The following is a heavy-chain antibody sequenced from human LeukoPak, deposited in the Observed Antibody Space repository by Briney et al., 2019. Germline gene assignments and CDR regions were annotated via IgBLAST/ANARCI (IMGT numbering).Heavy chain of an antibody. CDR3: ARTLVDTAMAFDY. Sequence: ASVKVSCKASGYTFTSYGISWVRQAPGQGLEWMGWIIAYNGNTNYAQKLQGRVTMTTDTSTSTAYVELRSLRSDDTAVYYCARTLVDTAMAFDYWGQGTLVTVSS. J-gene: IGHJ4*02. CDR1: GYTFTSYG. V-gene: IGHV1-18*01. CDR2: IIAYNGNT. D-gene: IGHD5-18*01.